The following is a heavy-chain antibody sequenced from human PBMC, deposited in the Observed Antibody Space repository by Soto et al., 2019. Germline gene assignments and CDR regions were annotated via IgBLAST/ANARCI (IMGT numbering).Heavy chain of an antibody. D-gene: IGHD6-6*01. V-gene: IGHV4-34*01. CDR2: INHSGST. CDR3: ARSWIAARGGYYYYYGMDV. J-gene: IGHJ6*02. Sequence: SETLSLTCAVYGGSFSGYYWSWIRQPPGKGLEWIGEINHSGSTNYNPSLKSRVTISVDTSKNQFSLKRSSVTAADPAVYYCARSWIAARGGYYYYYGMDVWGQGTTVTVSS. CDR1: GGSFSGYY.